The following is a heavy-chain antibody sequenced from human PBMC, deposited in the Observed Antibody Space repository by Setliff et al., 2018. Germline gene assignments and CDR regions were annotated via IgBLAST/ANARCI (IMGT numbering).Heavy chain of an antibody. D-gene: IGHD2-2*01. V-gene: IGHV1-18*01. J-gene: IGHJ4*02. CDR3: ARDRKEIVVKPPAASLDY. Sequence: ASVKVSCKASGYAFGSSGISWVRQAPGQGLEWMGWISAYNGYIVYAQKLQGRVTMTTDTSTTTAYMEVRSLRSDDTAVYYCARDRKEIVVKPPAASLDYWGQGTQVTSPQ. CDR1: GYAFGSSG. CDR2: ISAYNGYI.